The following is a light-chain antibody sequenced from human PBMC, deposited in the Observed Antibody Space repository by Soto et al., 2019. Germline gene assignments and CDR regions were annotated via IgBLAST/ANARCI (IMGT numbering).Light chain of an antibody. V-gene: IGKV3D-15*01. Sequence: EIVMTQSPATLSVSPGERATLSCRASQSVSDKLAWYQQKPGQAPRLLIYHASTRATGIPARFSGSGSGTEFTLTISSLQSEDFAVYYCQQYNNWPLTFGGGTKVDI. CDR1: QSVSDK. CDR2: HAS. J-gene: IGKJ4*01. CDR3: QQYNNWPLT.